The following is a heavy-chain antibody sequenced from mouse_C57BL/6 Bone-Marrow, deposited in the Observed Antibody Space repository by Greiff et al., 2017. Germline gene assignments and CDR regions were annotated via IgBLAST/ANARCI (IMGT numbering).Heavy chain of an antibody. J-gene: IGHJ3*01. CDR1: GFSLSTFGMG. CDR3: ARPHDGYYVLFAY. Sequence: QVQLKESGPGILQPSQTLSLTCSFSGFSLSTFGMGVGWIRQPSGKGLEWLAHIWWDDDKYYNPALKSRLTISKDTSKNQVFLKIATVDTADTATYYCARPHDGYYVLFAYWGQGTLVTVSA. CDR2: IWWDDDK. V-gene: IGHV8-8*01. D-gene: IGHD2-3*01.